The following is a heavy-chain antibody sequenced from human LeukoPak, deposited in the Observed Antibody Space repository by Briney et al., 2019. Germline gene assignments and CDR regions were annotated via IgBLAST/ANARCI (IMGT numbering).Heavy chain of an antibody. J-gene: IGHJ6*03. CDR1: GGSISSYY. CDR2: IYTSGST. Sequence: SETLSLTCTVSGGSISSYYWSWIRQPPGKGLEWIGYIYTSGSTNYNPSLKSRVTISVDTSKNRFSLKLSSVTAADTAVYYCARHARNYYYYMDVWGKGTTVTVSS. V-gene: IGHV4-4*09. CDR3: ARHARNYYYYMDV.